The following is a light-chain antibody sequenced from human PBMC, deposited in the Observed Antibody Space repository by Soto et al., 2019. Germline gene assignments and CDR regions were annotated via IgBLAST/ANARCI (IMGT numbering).Light chain of an antibody. CDR1: QSIGTY. J-gene: IGKJ3*01. CDR3: QQRSNWLFT. V-gene: IGKV3-11*01. Sequence: EIVLTQSPATLSLSPGERATLSCRASQSIGTYLAWYQHKPGQAPRLLIYNAFNRATGIPARFSGSGSGTDFTLTISRLEPEDFSLYYCQQRSNWLFTFGPGTRVDIK. CDR2: NAF.